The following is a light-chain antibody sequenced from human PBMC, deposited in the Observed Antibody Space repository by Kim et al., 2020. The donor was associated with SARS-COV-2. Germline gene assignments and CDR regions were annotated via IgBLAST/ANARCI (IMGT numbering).Light chain of an antibody. J-gene: IGLJ2*01. CDR3: TSYTSSNTVV. Sequence: QSALTQPPSVSGSTGQSVTISCTGTSSDVGTYNRVSWYLQPPGTAPKLMIYDVSDRPSGVPDRFSGSKSGNTASLTISGLQAEDEAHYYCTSYTSSNTVVFGGGTQLTVL. CDR1: SSDVGTYNR. V-gene: IGLV2-18*02. CDR2: DVS.